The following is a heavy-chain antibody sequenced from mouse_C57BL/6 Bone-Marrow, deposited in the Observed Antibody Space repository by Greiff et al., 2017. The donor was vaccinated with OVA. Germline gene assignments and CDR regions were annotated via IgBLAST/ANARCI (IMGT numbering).Heavy chain of an antibody. CDR3: ARDEALSGTSLDY. Sequence: DVKLVESGGGLVKPGGSLKLSCAASGFTFSSYAMSWVRQTPEKRLEWVATISDGGSHTYYPDNVKGRFTISRDNANNNHYLQMSHLKSEDTAMYYGARDEALSGTSLDYWGQGTTLTVSS. V-gene: IGHV5-4*01. CDR1: GFTFSSYA. CDR2: ISDGGSHT. D-gene: IGHD4-1*01. J-gene: IGHJ2*01.